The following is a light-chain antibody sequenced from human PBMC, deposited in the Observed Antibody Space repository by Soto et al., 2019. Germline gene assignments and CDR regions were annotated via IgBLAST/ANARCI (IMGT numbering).Light chain of an antibody. V-gene: IGLV2-14*01. CDR2: EVR. J-gene: IGLJ3*02. CDR1: SSDVGAYVY. CDR3: SSYTTTNTLV. Sequence: QSVLTQPASVSGSPGQSITISCTGTSSDVGAYVYVSWYQHHPGEAPRLIIYEVRNWPSGVSNRFSGSKSDNTASLTISGLQAEDEADYYCSSYTTTNTLVFGGGTKLTVL.